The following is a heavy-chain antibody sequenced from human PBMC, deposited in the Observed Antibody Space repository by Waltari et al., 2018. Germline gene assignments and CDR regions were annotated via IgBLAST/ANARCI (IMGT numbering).Heavy chain of an antibody. V-gene: IGHV3-23*04. CDR2: ITGSGGTT. D-gene: IGHD6-19*01. J-gene: IGHJ4*02. CDR1: RIPFSSSA. CDR3: AKGETSGWYRCFDY. Sequence: EVQLVESGGDLVQPGGSLRLSCAACRIPFSSSAWGWVRQAPGKGLEWVSSITGSGGTTYYAASVKGQFTISRDNSKNTLYLQMNSLRAEDTAVYYCAKGETSGWYRCFDYWGQGALVTVSS.